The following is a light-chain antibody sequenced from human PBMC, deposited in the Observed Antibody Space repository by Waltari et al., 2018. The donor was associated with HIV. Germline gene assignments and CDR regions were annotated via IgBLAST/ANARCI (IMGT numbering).Light chain of an antibody. CDR1: SGSVSTSYY. J-gene: IGLJ3*02. CDR3: VLFMGNGIWV. Sequence: QTVVTQEPSFSVSPGGTVTLTCGLSSGSVSTSYYPSWYQQTPGQAPRTLISSTNPRSSGVPDRFSGSILGNKAALTITGAQADDESDYYCVLFMGNGIWVFGGGTKLTVL. V-gene: IGLV8-61*01. CDR2: STN.